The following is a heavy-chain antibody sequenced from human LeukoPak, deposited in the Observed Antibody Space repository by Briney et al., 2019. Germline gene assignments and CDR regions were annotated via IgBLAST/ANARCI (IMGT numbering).Heavy chain of an antibody. J-gene: IGHJ4*02. Sequence: GGSLRLSCAASGFTFSSYGMHWVRQAPGKGLEWVAVISYDGSNKYYADSVKGRFTISRDNSKNTLYLQMNSLRAEDTAVYYCAKEANTRPRLDYGAKGTLATVSS. CDR3: AKEANTRPRLDY. D-gene: IGHD2-2*02. V-gene: IGHV3-30*18. CDR1: GFTFSSYG. CDR2: ISYDGSNK.